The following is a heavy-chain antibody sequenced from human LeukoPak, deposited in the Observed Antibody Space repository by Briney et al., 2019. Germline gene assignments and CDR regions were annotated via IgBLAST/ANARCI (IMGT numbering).Heavy chain of an antibody. V-gene: IGHV3-11*01. Sequence: PGGSLRFSCAASGFTFSDYYMTWIRQAPGKGLEWVSYISSSGSDIKYADSVKGRFSISRDNAKSSLFLQMNSLRAEDTAVYYCAAVTMQRSSWYDYYYMDVWGKGTTVTVSS. D-gene: IGHD6-13*01. CDR3: AAVTMQRSSWYDYYYMDV. CDR1: GFTFSDYY. J-gene: IGHJ6*03. CDR2: ISSSGSDI.